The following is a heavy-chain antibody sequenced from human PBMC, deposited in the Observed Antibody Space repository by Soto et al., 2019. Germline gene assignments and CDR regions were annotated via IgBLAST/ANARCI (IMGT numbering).Heavy chain of an antibody. V-gene: IGHV4-39*01. CDR1: GGSISSSSYY. J-gene: IGHJ5*02. CDR2: IYYSGST. D-gene: IGHD6-6*01. Sequence: QLQLQESGPGLVKPSETLSLTCTVSGGSISSSSYYWGWIRQPPGKGLEWIGSIYYSGSTYYNPSLKRRATISLDTSKNQFSLKLSSVTAADTAVYYCARHVMGSNRAARRVNWFDPWGKGTLVTVSS. CDR3: ARHVMGSNRAARRVNWFDP.